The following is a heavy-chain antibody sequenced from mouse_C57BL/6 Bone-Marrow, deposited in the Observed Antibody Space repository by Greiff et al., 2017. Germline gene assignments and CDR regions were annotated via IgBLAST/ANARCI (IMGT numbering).Heavy chain of an antibody. CDR2: IYPGDGDT. J-gene: IGHJ3*01. Sequence: QVQLQQSGPELVKPGASVKISCKASGYAFSSSWMNWVKQRPGKGLEWIGRIYPGDGDTNYNGTFKGKATMTADKSSSTAYMQLSSLTSEDSAVYFCASGRLLFAYWGQGTLVTVSA. CDR3: ASGRLLFAY. CDR1: GYAFSSSW. D-gene: IGHD1-1*01. V-gene: IGHV1-82*01.